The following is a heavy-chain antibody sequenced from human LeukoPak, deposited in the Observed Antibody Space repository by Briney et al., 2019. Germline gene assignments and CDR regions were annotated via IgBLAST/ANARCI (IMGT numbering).Heavy chain of an antibody. V-gene: IGHV1-2*02. CDR1: GYTFTSYG. CDR2: INPNSGGT. D-gene: IGHD6-13*01. Sequence: ASVKVSYKASGYTFTSYGISWVRQAPGQGLEWMGWINPNSGGTNYAQKFQGRVTMTRDTSISTAYMELSRLRSDDTAVYYCARDYSRRNFQHWGQGTLVTVSS. CDR3: ARDYSRRNFQH. J-gene: IGHJ1*01.